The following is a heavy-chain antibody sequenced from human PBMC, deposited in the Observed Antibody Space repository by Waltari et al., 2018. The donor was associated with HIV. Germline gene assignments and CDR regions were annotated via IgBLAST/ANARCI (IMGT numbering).Heavy chain of an antibody. Sequence: EVQLVQSGGGLGQPGGSLRLSCAASGSTLSSYEMNWVRQAPGKGLEWVSYISSNGSTTYYADSVKGRFTISKAKNSLYLQMNSLRAEDTAVYYCARDIQDDYGDAGAFDIWGQGTMITVSS. J-gene: IGHJ3*02. CDR1: GSTLSSYE. CDR3: ARDIQDDYGDAGAFDI. CDR2: ISSNGSTT. V-gene: IGHV3-48*03. D-gene: IGHD4-17*01.